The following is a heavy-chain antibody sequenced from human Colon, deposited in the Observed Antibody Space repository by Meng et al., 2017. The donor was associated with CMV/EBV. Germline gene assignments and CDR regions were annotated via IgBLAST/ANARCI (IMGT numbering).Heavy chain of an antibody. Sequence: GESLKISCAASGFTFSNAWMSWVRQAPGKGLEWVGRIKSKTDGGTTDYAAPVKGRFTISRDNSKNTLYLQMRSLRAEDTAVYYCAKHDTKYGYGRDYFEYWGQGILVTVSS. CDR1: GFTFSNAW. CDR2: IKSKTDGGTT. J-gene: IGHJ4*01. D-gene: IGHD5-18*01. CDR3: AKHDTKYGYGRDYFEY. V-gene: IGHV3-15*01.